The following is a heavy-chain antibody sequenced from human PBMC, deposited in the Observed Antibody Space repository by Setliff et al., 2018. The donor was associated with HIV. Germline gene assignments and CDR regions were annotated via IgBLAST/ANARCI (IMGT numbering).Heavy chain of an antibody. CDR2: IIPILRTA. J-gene: IGHJ3*02. V-gene: IGHV1-69*13. CDR1: GYIFTDYY. CDR3: ARAARGGLQYGPTGHAFDI. D-gene: IGHD1-1*01. Sequence: ASVKVSCKASGYIFTDYYMHWVQQAPGHGLEWMGGIIPILRTANYAQKFQGRVTITADESTSTAYMELSSLTSEDTAVYYCARAARGGLQYGPTGHAFDIWGQGTMVTVSS.